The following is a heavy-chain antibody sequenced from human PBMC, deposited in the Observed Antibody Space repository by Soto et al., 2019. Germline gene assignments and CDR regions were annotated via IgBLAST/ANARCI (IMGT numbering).Heavy chain of an antibody. CDR3: ARGPYRNTYNWFDS. Sequence: GGSLRLSCAASGFIFSDYEINWVRQAPGKGLEWVSYISGSGLTIYYADSVKGRFTISRDNAKNSLYLQMNSLGVEDTAVYYCARGPYRNTYNWFDSWGQGALVTVSS. CDR1: GFIFSDYE. D-gene: IGHD5-12*01. V-gene: IGHV3-48*03. CDR2: ISGSGLTI. J-gene: IGHJ5*02.